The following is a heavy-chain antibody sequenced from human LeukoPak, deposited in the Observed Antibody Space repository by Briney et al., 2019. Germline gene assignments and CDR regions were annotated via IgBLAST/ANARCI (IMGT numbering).Heavy chain of an antibody. J-gene: IGHJ3*02. CDR1: GFTFSSYA. CDR2: ISSSSSYI. Sequence: PGGSLRLSCAASGFTFSSYAMNWVRQAPGKGLEWVSSISSSSSYIYYADSVKGRFTISRDNAKNSLYLQMNSLRAEDTALYYCAKGHGDDSSGYYGAFDIWGQGTMVIVSS. D-gene: IGHD3-22*01. CDR3: AKGHGDDSSGYYGAFDI. V-gene: IGHV3-21*04.